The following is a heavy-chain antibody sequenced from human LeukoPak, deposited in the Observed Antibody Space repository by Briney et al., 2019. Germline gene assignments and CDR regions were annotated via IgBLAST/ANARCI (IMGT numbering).Heavy chain of an antibody. Sequence: PGGSLRLSCAASGFTFRSYALHWVRQAPGKGLEWVALISYDGSNKNYADSVKGRFTISRDNSKNTLYLQMNSLRAEDTAVYYCARGGYYNILTGYRSRFLGFDYWGQGTLVTVSS. V-gene: IGHV3-30*04. D-gene: IGHD3-9*01. CDR3: ARGGYYNILTGYRSRFLGFDY. CDR1: GFTFRSYA. J-gene: IGHJ4*02. CDR2: ISYDGSNK.